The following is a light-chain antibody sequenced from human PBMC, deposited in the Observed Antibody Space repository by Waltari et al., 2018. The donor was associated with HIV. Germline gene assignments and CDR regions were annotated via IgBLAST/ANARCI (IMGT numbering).Light chain of an antibody. V-gene: IGKV3-15*01. CDR2: GAS. Sequence: VMTQSPATLSVSPGERATLSCRASQSVSTNLAWYQHKPGQAPRLLIYGASTRAAGIPARFSGSGSGTEFTLTISSLQSEDFAVYYCQQYNNWPLSFGQGTKLEIK. J-gene: IGKJ2*01. CDR1: QSVSTN. CDR3: QQYNNWPLS.